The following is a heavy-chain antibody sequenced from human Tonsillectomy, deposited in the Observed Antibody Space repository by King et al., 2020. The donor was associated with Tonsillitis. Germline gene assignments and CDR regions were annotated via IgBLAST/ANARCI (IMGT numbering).Heavy chain of an antibody. CDR2: TRSKVYGGIT. V-gene: IGHV3-49*05. Sequence: VQLVESGGGLVKPGRSLRRSCTGSGFTFGDYAMSWFRQAPGKGLQWVGFTRSKVYGGITEYAASVKGRFTISRDDSTSIAYLQLTSLKTEDTAVYYCTRGRAAVANYYYNGMDVWGQGTTVTVSS. CDR3: TRGRAAVANYYYNGMDV. J-gene: IGHJ6*02. CDR1: GFTFGDYA. D-gene: IGHD6-19*01.